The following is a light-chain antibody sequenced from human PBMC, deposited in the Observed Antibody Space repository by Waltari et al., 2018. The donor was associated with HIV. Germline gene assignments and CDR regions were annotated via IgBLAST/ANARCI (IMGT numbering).Light chain of an antibody. CDR3: QQYYTTPLT. Sequence: DIVMTQSPDSLAVSLGERATINCKSSQSVLYSSNNNNYLAWYQQKPGQPPKLLMYWASARESGVPDRFSGSGSGTDFTLTISSLQAEDVAVYYCQQYYTTPLTFGGGTKVEIK. V-gene: IGKV4-1*01. CDR2: WAS. J-gene: IGKJ4*01. CDR1: QSVLYSSNNNNY.